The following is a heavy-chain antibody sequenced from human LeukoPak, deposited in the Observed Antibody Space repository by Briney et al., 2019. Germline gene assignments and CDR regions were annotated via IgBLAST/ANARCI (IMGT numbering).Heavy chain of an antibody. Sequence: GGSLRLSCAASGFTFNSYWMHWVRQAPGKGLVWVSRINSDGSITNYADSVKGRFTISRDNAENTLYLQMSSLRAEDTAVYYCTRDIGVTAWGEWNYWGQGTLVTVSS. CDR1: GFTFNSYW. D-gene: IGHD2-15*01. CDR2: INSDGSIT. CDR3: TRDIGVTAWGEWNY. J-gene: IGHJ4*02. V-gene: IGHV3-74*01.